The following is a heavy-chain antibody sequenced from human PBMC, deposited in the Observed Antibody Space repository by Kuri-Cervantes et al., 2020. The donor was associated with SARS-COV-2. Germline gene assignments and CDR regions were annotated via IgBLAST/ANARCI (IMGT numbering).Heavy chain of an antibody. D-gene: IGHD7-27*01. CDR1: GYTFKNYF. V-gene: IGHV1-46*02. Sequence: ASVKVSCKASGYTFKNYFIHWVRQAPGQGLEWMGIINPSVGLSTNYAQKFQDRVTMTRDTSTSTVYMELSSLRSEDTAVYYCARMGDWGALDYWGQGTLVTVSS. CDR3: ARMGDWGALDY. CDR2: INPSVGLST. J-gene: IGHJ4*02.